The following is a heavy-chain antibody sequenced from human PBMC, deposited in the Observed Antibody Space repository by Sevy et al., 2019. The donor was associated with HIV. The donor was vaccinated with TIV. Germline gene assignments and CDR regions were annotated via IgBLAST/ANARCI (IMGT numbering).Heavy chain of an antibody. J-gene: IGHJ6*02. V-gene: IGHV3-9*01. CDR1: GFPFHDHA. CDR3: AKDVNRGCDSINCYSYYYYYYGLDV. Sequence: GGSLRLSCAASGFPFHDHAMHWVRQSPGKGLEWVSGISWNSGSIGYADSVKGRFTISRDNAKQFIYLQMNNLRPDDTDFYYCAKDVNRGCDSINCYSYYYYYYGLDVWGQGTTVTVSS. D-gene: IGHD3-22*01. CDR2: ISWNSGSI.